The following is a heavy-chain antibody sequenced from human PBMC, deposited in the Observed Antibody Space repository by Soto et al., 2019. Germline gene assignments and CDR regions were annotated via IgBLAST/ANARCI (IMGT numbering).Heavy chain of an antibody. J-gene: IGHJ6*02. CDR1: GYTFTSYY. CDR3: ARVTAAGKDYYYYGMDV. D-gene: IGHD6-13*01. V-gene: IGHV1-46*01. CDR2: INPSGGST. Sequence: GASVKVSCKASGYTFTSYYMHWVRQAPGQGLEWMGTINPSGGSTSYAQKFQGRVTMTRDTSTSTAYMELSGLRSEDTAVYYCARVTAAGKDYYYYGMDVWGQGTTVTVSS.